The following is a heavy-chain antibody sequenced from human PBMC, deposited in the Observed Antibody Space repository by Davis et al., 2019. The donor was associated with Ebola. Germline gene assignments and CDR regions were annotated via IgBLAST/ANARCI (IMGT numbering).Heavy chain of an antibody. V-gene: IGHV3-23*01. CDR1: GFTFSTYA. Sequence: PGGSLRLSCAASGFTFSTYAMTWVRQAPGKGLEWVSSISGSGGSMSYAASVKGRFTISRDNSKNTLDLQMNSLRAEDTAVYYCAKRYCSSTSCLTLGDCWGQGTLVTVSS. D-gene: IGHD2-2*01. CDR2: ISGSGGSM. CDR3: AKRYCSSTSCLTLGDC. J-gene: IGHJ4*02.